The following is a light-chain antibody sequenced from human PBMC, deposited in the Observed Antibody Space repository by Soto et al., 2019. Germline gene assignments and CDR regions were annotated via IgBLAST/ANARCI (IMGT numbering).Light chain of an antibody. Sequence: QSALTQPASVPGSPGQSITISCTGTSSDVGSYNLVSWYQQHPGKAPKLMIYEGNKRPSGVSNRFSGSKSGNTASLTISGLQAEDEADYYCCSYAGGGTWVFGGGTKLTVL. CDR1: SSDVGSYNL. V-gene: IGLV2-23*01. CDR3: CSYAGGGTWV. J-gene: IGLJ3*02. CDR2: EGN.